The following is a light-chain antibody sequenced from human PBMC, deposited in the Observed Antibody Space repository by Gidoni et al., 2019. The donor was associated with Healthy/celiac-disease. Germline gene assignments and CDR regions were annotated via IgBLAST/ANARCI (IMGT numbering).Light chain of an antibody. CDR1: CSNSGNYY. J-gene: IGLJ2*01. V-gene: IGLV1-51*02. CDR2: QNN. Sequence: QSALTQPPSVSSAPGQYVTISSSGSCSNSGNYYVPCYQQLPETAPKLLIYQNNKLPSGIPDRFSGSKSGTSATLGITGLQTGDEADYYGGTWDSSLSAGGVFGGGTKLTVL. CDR3: GTWDSSLSAGGV.